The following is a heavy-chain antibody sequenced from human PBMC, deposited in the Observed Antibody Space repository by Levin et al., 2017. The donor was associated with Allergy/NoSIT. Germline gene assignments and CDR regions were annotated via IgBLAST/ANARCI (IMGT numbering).Heavy chain of an antibody. J-gene: IGHJ2*01. CDR2: INPSGGST. CDR3: ARVSSRGVTARRWYFDL. Sequence: ASVKVSCKASGYTFTSYYMHWVRQAPGQGLEWMGIINPSGGSTSYAQKFQGRVTMTRDTSTSTVYMELSSLRSEDTAVYYCARVSSRGVTARRWYFDLWGRGTLVTVSS. D-gene: IGHD6-6*01. V-gene: IGHV1-46*01. CDR1: GYTFTSYY.